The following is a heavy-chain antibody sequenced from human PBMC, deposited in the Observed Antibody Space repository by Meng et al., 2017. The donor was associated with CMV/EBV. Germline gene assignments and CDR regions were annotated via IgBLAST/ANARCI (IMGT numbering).Heavy chain of an antibody. CDR1: GGSISSYY. J-gene: IGHJ5*02. CDR3: ARDSSSGWYWFDP. CDR2: IYYSGST. D-gene: IGHD6-19*01. Sequence: SQTLSLTCTVSGGSISSYYWSWIRQPPGKGLEWIGYIYYSGSTNYNPSLKSRVTISVDTSKNQFSLKLSSVTAADTAVYYCARDSSSGWYWFDPWGQGTLVTVSS. V-gene: IGHV4-59*01.